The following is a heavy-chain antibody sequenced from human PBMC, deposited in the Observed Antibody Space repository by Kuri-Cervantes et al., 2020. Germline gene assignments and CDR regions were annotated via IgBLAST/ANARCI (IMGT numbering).Heavy chain of an antibody. CDR3: ASLGGYGFDY. J-gene: IGHJ4*02. Sequence: GESLKISCAASGFTFSSYAMSWVRQAPGKGLEWVSAISGSGGGTYYADSVKGRFTISRDNSKNTLYLQMNSLRAEDTAVYYCASLGGYGFDYWGQGTLVTVSS. CDR2: ISGSGGGT. CDR1: GFTFSSYA. V-gene: IGHV3-23*01. D-gene: IGHD1-1*01.